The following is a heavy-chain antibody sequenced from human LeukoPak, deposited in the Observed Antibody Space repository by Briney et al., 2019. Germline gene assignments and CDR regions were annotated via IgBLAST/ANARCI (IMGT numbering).Heavy chain of an antibody. D-gene: IGHD2-2*01. J-gene: IGHJ6*02. CDR1: GFTFSSYS. CDR3: ARGMYCSSTSCPSGMDV. CDR2: ISSSSSYI. V-gene: IGHV3-21*01. Sequence: GGSLRLSCAASGFTFSSYSMNWVRQAPGKGLEWVSSISSSSSYIYYADSVKGRFTISRDNAKNSLYLQMNSLRAEDTAVYYSARGMYCSSTSCPSGMDVWGQGTTVTVSS.